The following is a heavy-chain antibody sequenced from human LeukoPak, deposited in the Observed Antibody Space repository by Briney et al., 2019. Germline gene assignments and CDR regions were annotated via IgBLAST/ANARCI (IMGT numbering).Heavy chain of an antibody. V-gene: IGHV3-30*03. CDR3: ARGGSGSPRTRIDY. Sequence: GGSLRLSCTASGFTFSTYGMHWVRQAPGKGLEWVAVISYDGSNKYYADSVKGRFTISRDNSKNTLYLQMTSLRAEDTAVYYCARGGSGSPRTRIDYWGQGTLVTVSS. CDR2: ISYDGSNK. CDR1: GFTFSTYG. D-gene: IGHD3-10*01. J-gene: IGHJ4*02.